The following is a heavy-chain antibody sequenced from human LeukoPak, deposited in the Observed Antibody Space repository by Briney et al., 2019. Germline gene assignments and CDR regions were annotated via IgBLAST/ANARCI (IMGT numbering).Heavy chain of an antibody. CDR2: MNPNSGNT. J-gene: IGHJ4*02. D-gene: IGHD6-6*01. CDR3: ARLPKYSRPLDY. V-gene: IGHV1-8*01. CDR1: GYTFTSYD. Sequence: GASVKVSCKASGYTFTSYDINWVRQATGQGLEWMGWMNPNSGNTAYAQKFRGRVTMSRDTSISTAYMELSSLRSEDTAVYYCARLPKYSRPLDYWGQGTLVTVSS.